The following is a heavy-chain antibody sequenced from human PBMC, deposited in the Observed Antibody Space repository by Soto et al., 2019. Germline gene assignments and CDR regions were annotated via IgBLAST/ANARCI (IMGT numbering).Heavy chain of an antibody. CDR2: IGGSGGST. J-gene: IGHJ4*02. D-gene: IGHD1-26*01. Sequence: DVQLLESGGGLVQPGGSLRLSCSASGLTFSSYAMSWVRQAPGKGLEWVSGIGGSGGSTYYADSVKGRFTISRDNSKNTLYLQMNSLRAEDKAVYYCATGAPWDLFEYWCQGTLVTVSS. CDR1: GLTFSSYA. CDR3: ATGAPWDLFEY. V-gene: IGHV3-23*01.